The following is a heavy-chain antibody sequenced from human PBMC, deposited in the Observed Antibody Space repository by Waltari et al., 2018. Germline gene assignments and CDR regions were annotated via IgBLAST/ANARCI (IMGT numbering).Heavy chain of an antibody. D-gene: IGHD3-16*01. CDR2: INPSGGST. V-gene: IGHV1-46*01. CDR3: ARDLTRGSSVTPNAGDY. J-gene: IGHJ4*02. Sequence: QVQLVQSGAEVKKPGASVKVSCKASGYTFTSYYMHWVRQAPGQGLEWMGIINPSGGSTSYAKKFQGRVTMTMDTSTSTVYMELSSLRSEETAVYYCARDLTRGSSVTPNAGDYWGQGTLVTVSS. CDR1: GYTFTSYY.